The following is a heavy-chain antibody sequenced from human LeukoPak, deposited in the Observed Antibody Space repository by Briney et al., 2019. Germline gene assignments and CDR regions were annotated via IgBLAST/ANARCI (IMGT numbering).Heavy chain of an antibody. J-gene: IGHJ4*02. D-gene: IGHD3-10*01. CDR2: INHSGST. V-gene: IGHV4-34*01. Sequence: ETLSLTCAVYGGSFSGYYWSWIRQPPGKGLEWIGEINHSGSTNYNPSLKSRVTTSVDTSKNQFSLKLSSVTAADTAVYYCAREFMVRGVIFFRSDSYYFDYWGQGTLVTVSS. CDR1: GGSFSGYY. CDR3: AREFMVRGVIFFRSDSYYFDY.